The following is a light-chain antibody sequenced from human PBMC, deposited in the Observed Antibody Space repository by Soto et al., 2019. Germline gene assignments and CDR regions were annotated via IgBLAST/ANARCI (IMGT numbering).Light chain of an antibody. J-gene: IGKJ4*01. CDR2: LGS. CDR1: QGLLHSNGYNY. Sequence: DIVMTQSPLSLPVTPVEPASISCRSSQGLLHSNGYNYLDWYFQKPGQSPQLLIYLGSNRASGVPARFSGSGSETDFSLTSSSLQIEDFALYYCQQSNNWPPLTSGGGTKVHI. V-gene: IGKV2-28*01. CDR3: QQSNNWPPLT.